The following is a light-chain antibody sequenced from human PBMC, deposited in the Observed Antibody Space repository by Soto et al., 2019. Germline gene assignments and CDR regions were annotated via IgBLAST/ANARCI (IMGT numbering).Light chain of an antibody. V-gene: IGKV3-20*01. CDR2: GAS. CDR1: QSVTSRY. J-gene: IGKJ1*01. Sequence: EIVLTQSQSTLSFSPGERATISCRASQSVTSRYLAWYQQKPGQAPRLLIFGASIRDTGIPDRFSGSGSGTDFTLTISRLVSDAVAVYNFHYYCGSPGKFGQGT. CDR3: HYYCGSPGK.